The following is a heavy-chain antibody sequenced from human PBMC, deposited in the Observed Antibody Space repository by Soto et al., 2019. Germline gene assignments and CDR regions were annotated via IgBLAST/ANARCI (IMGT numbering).Heavy chain of an antibody. J-gene: IGHJ3*02. CDR1: GYTFSSYY. CDR2: INPGGGST. D-gene: IGHD3-3*01. Sequence: GASVKVSCKATGYTFSSYYIHWVRQAPGQGLEWMGLINPGGGSTSYTQKFQGRVTMTRDTSTNIVYMELSSLRSEDTAVYYCALLRFLEWTGPLKYVFDIWGQGTMVTVSS. V-gene: IGHV1-46*03. CDR3: ALLRFLEWTGPLKYVFDI.